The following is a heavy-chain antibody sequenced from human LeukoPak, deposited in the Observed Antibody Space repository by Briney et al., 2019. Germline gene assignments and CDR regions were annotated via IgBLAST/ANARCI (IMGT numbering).Heavy chain of an antibody. CDR2: IYYSGST. CDR3: ARVGGYSYGYWGNYYYYMDV. CDR1: GGSISSYY. D-gene: IGHD5-18*01. V-gene: IGHV4-59*01. Sequence: SETLSLTCTVSGGSISSYYWSWIRQPPGKGLEWIGYIYYSGSTNYNPSLKSRVTISVDTSKNQFSLKLSSVTAADTAVYYCARVGGYSYGYWGNYYYYMDVWGKGTTVTVSS. J-gene: IGHJ6*03.